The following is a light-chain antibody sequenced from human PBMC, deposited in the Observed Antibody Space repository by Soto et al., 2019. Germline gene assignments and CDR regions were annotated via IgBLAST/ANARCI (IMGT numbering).Light chain of an antibody. CDR2: GAS. CDR1: QSVSGS. V-gene: IGKV3-20*01. CDR3: QQYGSSPRT. J-gene: IGKJ1*01. Sequence: PGEKATLSFRTSQSVSGSLGWYQQKPGQAPRLIIYGASSRATGIPDRFSGSGSGTDFTLTISRLEPEDFAVYYCQQYGSSPRTFGQGTKVDI.